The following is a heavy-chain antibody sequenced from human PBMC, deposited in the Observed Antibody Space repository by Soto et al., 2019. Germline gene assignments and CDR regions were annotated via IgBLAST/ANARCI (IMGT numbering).Heavy chain of an antibody. Sequence: QVQLQESGPGLVKPSGTLSLTCAVSGGSVSSANYYWSWIRQPPGKGLEWIGYIYYSGSTNYNPSLTSRVTISRDTSKNHFSLKLSSVTAADTAIYYCACASGGYNDHCFDYWGRGTLVTVSS. J-gene: IGHJ4*02. D-gene: IGHD6-25*01. CDR1: GGSVSSANYY. CDR2: IYYSGST. CDR3: ACASGGYNDHCFDY. V-gene: IGHV4-61*03.